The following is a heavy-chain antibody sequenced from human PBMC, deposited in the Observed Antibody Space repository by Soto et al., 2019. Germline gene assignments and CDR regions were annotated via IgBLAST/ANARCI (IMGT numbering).Heavy chain of an antibody. Sequence: GASVKVSCKASGYTFTSYYMHWVRQAPGQGLEWVGMINPSGGDTAYAQKFQGRLTMTMDTSTSTVYMELSSLRSEDTAVYYCARVWAGIAVAGSSVANAFDIWGQGTMVTVSS. V-gene: IGHV1-46*03. CDR2: INPSGGDT. J-gene: IGHJ3*02. D-gene: IGHD6-19*01. CDR3: ARVWAGIAVAGSSVANAFDI. CDR1: GYTFTSYY.